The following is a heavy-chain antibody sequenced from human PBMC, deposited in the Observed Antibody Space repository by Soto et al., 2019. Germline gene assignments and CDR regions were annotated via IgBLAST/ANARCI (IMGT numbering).Heavy chain of an antibody. CDR3: ASDRKPDQWLGLDY. CDR2: IHYTESA. J-gene: IGHJ4*02. Sequence: QVQLQESGPTVVKPSETLSLTCTVSVDPISSYYWSWIRQPPGKGLEWIGCIHYTESAISNPSLARRVTMLLDTSKNQFSLKLTSVAAADTAVYFCASDRKPDQWLGLDYWGQGSLVIVSS. CDR1: VDPISSYY. V-gene: IGHV4-59*01. D-gene: IGHD6-19*01.